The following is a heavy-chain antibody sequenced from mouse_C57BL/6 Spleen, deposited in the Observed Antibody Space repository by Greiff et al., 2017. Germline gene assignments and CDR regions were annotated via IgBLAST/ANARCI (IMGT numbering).Heavy chain of an antibody. Sequence: VKLVESGPGLVAPSQSLSITCTVSGFSLTSYGVSWVRQPPGKGLEWLGVIWGDGSTNYHSALISSLSISKDTSKSQVFLNLNSLQTDDTATYSCAAYDSCFAYWGQGTLVTVSA. J-gene: IGHJ3*01. CDR1: GFSLTSYG. CDR2: IWGDGST. CDR3: AAYDSCFAY. D-gene: IGHD2-4*01. V-gene: IGHV2-3*01.